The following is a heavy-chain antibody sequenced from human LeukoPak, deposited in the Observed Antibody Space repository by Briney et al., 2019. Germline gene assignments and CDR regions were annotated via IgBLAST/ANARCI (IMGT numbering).Heavy chain of an antibody. CDR1: GGSFSGYY. J-gene: IGHJ6*03. CDR3: ARHAYYYDSSGYNPYYYYYYMDV. D-gene: IGHD3-22*01. V-gene: IGHV4-34*01. Sequence: SETLSLTCAVYGGSFSGYYWSWIRQPPGKGLEWIGEINHSGSTNYNPSLKSRVAISVDTSKNQFSLKLSSVTAADTAVYYCARHAYYYDSSGYNPYYYYYYMDVWGKGTTVTISS. CDR2: INHSGST.